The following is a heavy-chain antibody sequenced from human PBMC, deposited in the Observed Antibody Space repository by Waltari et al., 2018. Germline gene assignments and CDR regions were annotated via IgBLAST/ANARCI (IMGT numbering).Heavy chain of an antibody. CDR1: EFTFRRSP. CDR3: ARDALGDYSNWFDP. CDR2: ISYDENNR. D-gene: IGHD4-17*01. V-gene: IGHV3-30*01. Sequence: QVQLVASGGGGVPPGRSLGLSCTGSEFTFRRSPLHWVRQDPGKGLEWVAVISYDENNRHYANSVKGRFTISRDNSKSTLYLQMFSLSAEDTAIYYCARDALGDYSNWFDPWGQGTRVTVSS. J-gene: IGHJ5*02.